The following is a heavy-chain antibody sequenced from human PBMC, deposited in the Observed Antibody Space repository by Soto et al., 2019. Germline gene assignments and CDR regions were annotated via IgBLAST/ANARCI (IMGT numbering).Heavy chain of an antibody. D-gene: IGHD1-26*01. CDR3: ARVREMGATPGDFNY. CDR2: IYYSGST. J-gene: IGHJ4*02. Sequence: PYETLSLTCSVSGGRIRSYYWKWLRQPPEKGLEWIWYIYYSGSTNYNLSRKSRVTMSVDTSKNQFSVKLSSVTAADTAVYYCARVREMGATPGDFNYWGQGTLVTVST. V-gene: IGHV4-59*01. CDR1: GGRIRSYY.